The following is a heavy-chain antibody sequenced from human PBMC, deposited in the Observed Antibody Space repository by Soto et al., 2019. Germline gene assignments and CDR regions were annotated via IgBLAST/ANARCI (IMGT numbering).Heavy chain of an antibody. Sequence: LGGSLRLSCAVSGFTLSTFAMHWVRQAPGKGLEWVATTSYDGLNTFYGESVRGRFSISRDTSKNTLFLQMNSLKTEDTAVYYCAKSSSGLRDYFDSWGRGTLVTVSS. CDR2: TSYDGLNT. V-gene: IGHV3-30-3*02. D-gene: IGHD3-10*01. J-gene: IGHJ4*02. CDR1: GFTLSTFA. CDR3: AKSSSGLRDYFDS.